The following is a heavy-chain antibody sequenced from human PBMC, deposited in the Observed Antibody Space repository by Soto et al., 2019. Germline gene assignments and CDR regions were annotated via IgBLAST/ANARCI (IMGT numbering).Heavy chain of an antibody. D-gene: IGHD2-15*01. CDR3: AGDCSGGSCYPGMDV. CDR2: ISSSGYI. CDR1: GFNFNSYT. J-gene: IGHJ6*02. V-gene: IGHV3-21*01. Sequence: GGSLRLSCAATGFNFNSYTINWVRQAPGKRLEWLSSISSSGYIFSTDSVRGRFTISRDNAKNSVYLQINSLRAEDTAVYFCAGDCSGGSCYPGMDVWGQGTTVTVSS.